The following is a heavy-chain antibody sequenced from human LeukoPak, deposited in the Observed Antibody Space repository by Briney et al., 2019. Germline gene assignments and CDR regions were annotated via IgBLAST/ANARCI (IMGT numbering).Heavy chain of an antibody. V-gene: IGHV4-61*08. CDR1: GGSISSGGYY. D-gene: IGHD3-22*01. J-gene: IGHJ5*02. CDR2: IYYSGST. CDR3: ARQRRHYYDSRGAWFDP. Sequence: PSQTLSLTCTVSGGSISSGGYYWSWIRQPPGKGLEWIGYIYYSGSTNYNPSLKSRVTISVDTSKNQFSLKLSSVTAADTAVYYCARQRRHYYDSRGAWFDPWGQGTLVTVSS.